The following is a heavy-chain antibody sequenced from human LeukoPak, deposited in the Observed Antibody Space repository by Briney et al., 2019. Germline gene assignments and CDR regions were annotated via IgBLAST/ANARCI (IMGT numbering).Heavy chain of an antibody. CDR1: GGTFSSYA. Sequence: PLASVKVSCKASGGTFSSYAISWVRQAPGQGLEWMGGIIPIFGTANYAQKFQGRVTITTDESTSTAYMELSSLRSEDTAVYYCTRDFRPSGWGGADAFDIWGQGTMVTVSS. V-gene: IGHV1-69*05. CDR3: TRDFRPSGWGGADAFDI. J-gene: IGHJ3*02. CDR2: IIPIFGTA. D-gene: IGHD3-22*01.